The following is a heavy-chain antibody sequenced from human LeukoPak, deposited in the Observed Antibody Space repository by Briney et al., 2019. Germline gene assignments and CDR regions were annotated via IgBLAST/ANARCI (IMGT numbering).Heavy chain of an antibody. Sequence: TGGSLRLSCTASGFTFSSYEMNWVRQAPGKGLEWVSSISSSSSYIYYADSVKGRFTISRDNAKNSLYLQMNSLRAEDTAVYYCATRGYSSYWGQGTLVTVSS. V-gene: IGHV3-21*01. CDR3: ATRGYSSY. J-gene: IGHJ4*02. CDR1: GFTFSSYE. D-gene: IGHD6-13*01. CDR2: ISSSSSYI.